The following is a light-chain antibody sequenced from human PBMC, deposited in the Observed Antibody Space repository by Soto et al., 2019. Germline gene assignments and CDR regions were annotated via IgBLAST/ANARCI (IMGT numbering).Light chain of an antibody. CDR1: SSDVGGYNY. J-gene: IGLJ3*02. V-gene: IGLV2-8*01. CDR2: DVT. Sequence: QSVLTQPPSASGSPGQSVTISCTGTSSDVGGYNYVSWYQQHPGKAPRLMIYDVTNRPSGVPDRFSGSKSGNTASLTVSWLLPEDEADDYYSSYGASSNFWVFGGGTKLTVL. CDR3: SSYGASSNFWV.